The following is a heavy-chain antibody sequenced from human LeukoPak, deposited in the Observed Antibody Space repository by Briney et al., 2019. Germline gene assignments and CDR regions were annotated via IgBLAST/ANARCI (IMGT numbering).Heavy chain of an antibody. Sequence: GSLRLSCAASGFTFRRYWMSWIRQPPGKGLEWIGEINHSGSTNYNPSLKSRVTISVDTSKNQFSLKLSSVTAADTAVYYCARGRASVYWGQETLVTVSS. V-gene: IGHV4-34*01. CDR3: ARGRASVY. CDR2: INHSGST. CDR1: GFTFRRYW. J-gene: IGHJ4*02.